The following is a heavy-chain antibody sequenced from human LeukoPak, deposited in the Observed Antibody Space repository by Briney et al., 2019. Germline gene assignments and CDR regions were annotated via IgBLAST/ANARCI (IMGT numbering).Heavy chain of an antibody. Sequence: ASVKVSCKASGYTFTSYEISWVRQAPGQGLEWMAGISAYNGNTNYAQNLQGRVTMTTDTSTSTAYMELRSLRSDDTAVYYCARHSSGWSFYFDYWGQGTLVTVSS. V-gene: IGHV1-18*01. CDR1: GYTFTSYE. CDR2: ISAYNGNT. J-gene: IGHJ4*02. D-gene: IGHD6-19*01. CDR3: ARHSSGWSFYFDY.